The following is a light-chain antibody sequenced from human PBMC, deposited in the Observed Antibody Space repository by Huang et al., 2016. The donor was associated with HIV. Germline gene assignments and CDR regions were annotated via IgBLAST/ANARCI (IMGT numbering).Light chain of an antibody. J-gene: IGKJ4*02. CDR2: VTS. V-gene: IGKV3-11*01. CDR1: QTISSY. CDR3: HQRAGWPL. Sequence: ATLSCRASQTISSYLAWYQHKPGQPPRLLIYVTSKRATGIPARFSGSGSGTDFTLTISSLEPEDFAVYYCHQRAGWPLFGGGTKVEIK.